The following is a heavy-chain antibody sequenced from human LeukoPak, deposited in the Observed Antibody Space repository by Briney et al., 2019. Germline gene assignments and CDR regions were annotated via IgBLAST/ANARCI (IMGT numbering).Heavy chain of an antibody. CDR2: INHSGST. CDR1: GGSFSGYY. D-gene: IGHD2-8*01. Sequence: PSETLSLTCAVYGGSFSGYYWSWIRQPPGKGLEWIGEINHSGSTNYNPSLKSRVTISVDTSKNQFSLKLSSVTAADTAVYYCARGPLYGYYYYMDVWGKGTTVTVSS. CDR3: ARGPLYGYYYYMDV. J-gene: IGHJ6*03. V-gene: IGHV4-34*01.